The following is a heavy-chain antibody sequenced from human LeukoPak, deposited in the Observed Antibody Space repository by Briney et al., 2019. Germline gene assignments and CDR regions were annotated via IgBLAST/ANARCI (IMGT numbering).Heavy chain of an antibody. CDR1: GFTFSSYS. CDR3: ASEKNWNFDY. J-gene: IGHJ4*02. V-gene: IGHV3-21*01. D-gene: IGHD1-1*01. Sequence: PGGSLRLSCAASGFTFSSYSMNSVRQAPGKGREWVSHISSSSSYIYYADSLKGRFTISRDNAKNSLYLQMNSLRAEDTALYYGASEKNWNFDYWGQGTLVTVSS. CDR2: ISSSSSYI.